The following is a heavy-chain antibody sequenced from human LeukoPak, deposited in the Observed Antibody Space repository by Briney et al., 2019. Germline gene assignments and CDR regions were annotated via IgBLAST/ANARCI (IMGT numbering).Heavy chain of an antibody. CDR3: AKASVAIPQYCNS. CDR2: ISGTGSST. V-gene: IGHV3-23*01. J-gene: IGHJ5*02. Sequence: GGSLRLSCAASGFTFSSYAMSWVRQAPGKGLEWVSTISGTGSSTYYADSAKGRFTISRDNSKDTLFLQLNSLTAADTAMYFCAKASVAIPQYCNSWGQGTLVTVST. D-gene: IGHD2-2*02. CDR1: GFTFSSYA.